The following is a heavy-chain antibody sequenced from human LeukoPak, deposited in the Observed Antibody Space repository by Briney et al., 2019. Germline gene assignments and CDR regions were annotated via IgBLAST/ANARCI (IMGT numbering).Heavy chain of an antibody. J-gene: IGHJ4*02. Sequence: SETLSLTCTVSGGSISSYYWSRIRQPAGKGLEWIGRIYTSGSTNYNPSLKSRVTMSVDTSKNQFSLKLSSVTAADTAVYYCARDDDSSGYYYNWGQGTLVTVSS. CDR3: ARDDDSSGYYYN. CDR1: GGSISSYY. V-gene: IGHV4-4*07. CDR2: IYTSGST. D-gene: IGHD3-22*01.